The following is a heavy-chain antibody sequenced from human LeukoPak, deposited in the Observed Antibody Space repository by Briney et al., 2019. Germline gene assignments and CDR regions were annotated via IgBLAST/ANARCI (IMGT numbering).Heavy chain of an antibody. Sequence: GESLQISCQGSGYSFTSYWIGWVRPMPGKGLEWMGIIYPGDSDTRYSPSFQGQVTISDDKSISTAYLQWSSLKASDTAMYYCARHAQTSGYWGGHYYYGMDVWGQGTTVTVSS. CDR3: ARHAQTSGYWGGHYYYGMDV. CDR1: GYSFTSYW. J-gene: IGHJ6*02. V-gene: IGHV5-51*01. CDR2: IYPGDSDT. D-gene: IGHD3-22*01.